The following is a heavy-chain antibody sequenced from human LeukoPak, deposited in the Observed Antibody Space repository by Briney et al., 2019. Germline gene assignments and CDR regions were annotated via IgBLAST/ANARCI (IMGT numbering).Heavy chain of an antibody. Sequence: GGSLTLSCAASGFTFDDYGMSGVRHVAGRGLEGVSGIDWNGASTGYADSVKGRFTISRDNAKKSLYLQMNSLRAEDTALYYCARGSTMVSDYWGQGTLVTVSS. V-gene: IGHV3-20*04. CDR1: GFTFDDYG. J-gene: IGHJ4*02. D-gene: IGHD3-10*01. CDR2: IDWNGAST. CDR3: ARGSTMVSDY.